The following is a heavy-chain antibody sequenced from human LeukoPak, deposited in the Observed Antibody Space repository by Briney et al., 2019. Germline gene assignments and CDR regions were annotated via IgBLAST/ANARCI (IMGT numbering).Heavy chain of an antibody. Sequence: SETLSLTCTVSGGSISSYYWSWIRQPPGKGLEWIGYIYYSGSTYYNPSLKSRVTISVDTSKNQFSLKLSSVTAADTAVYYCARGEVGASEFDYWGQGTLVTVSS. D-gene: IGHD1-26*01. CDR2: IYYSGST. V-gene: IGHV4-30-4*08. J-gene: IGHJ4*02. CDR3: ARGEVGASEFDY. CDR1: GGSISSYY.